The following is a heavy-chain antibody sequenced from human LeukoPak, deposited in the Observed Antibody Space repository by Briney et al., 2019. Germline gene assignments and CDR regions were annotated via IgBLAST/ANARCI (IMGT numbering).Heavy chain of an antibody. V-gene: IGHV3-23*01. D-gene: IGHD6-13*01. CDR2: IRGSGTST. Sequence: GGSLRLSCAASGFTFSSYAMHWVRQAPGKGLEWVSTIRGSGTSTYYADSVKGRFAISRDNSKNTLYLQMNSLRAEDTAVYYCAKSKQQLVPNFDYWGQGTLVTVSS. CDR3: AKSKQQLVPNFDY. J-gene: IGHJ4*02. CDR1: GFTFSSYA.